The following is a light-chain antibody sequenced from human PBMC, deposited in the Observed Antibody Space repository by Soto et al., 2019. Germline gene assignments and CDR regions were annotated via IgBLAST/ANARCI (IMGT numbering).Light chain of an antibody. V-gene: IGKV3-11*01. J-gene: IGKJ1*01. Sequence: EIVFAQSPSTLSLSPLEWSSLSCMASQRVSKYLAWYQQKPGQAPRLLIYNASNRATGIPVRFSGSGSGTDFTLTISSLEPEDFAVYYCQQYGSSPRTCGQGTQGDIK. CDR1: QRVSKY. CDR2: NAS. CDR3: QQYGSSPRT.